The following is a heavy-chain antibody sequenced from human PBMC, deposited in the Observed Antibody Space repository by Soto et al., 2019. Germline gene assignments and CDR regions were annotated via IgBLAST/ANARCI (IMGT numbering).Heavy chain of an antibody. D-gene: IGHD2-15*01. Sequence: QVQLVESGGGVVQPGRSLRLSCAASGFTFSSYGMHWVRQAPGKGLEWVAVISYDGSNKYYAVSVKGRFTISRDNSKNTLYLQMNSLRAEDTAVYYCAKDWGDIVVVAAARYGMDVWGQGTTVTVSS. CDR1: GFTFSSYG. CDR3: AKDWGDIVVVAAARYGMDV. V-gene: IGHV3-30*18. CDR2: ISYDGSNK. J-gene: IGHJ6*02.